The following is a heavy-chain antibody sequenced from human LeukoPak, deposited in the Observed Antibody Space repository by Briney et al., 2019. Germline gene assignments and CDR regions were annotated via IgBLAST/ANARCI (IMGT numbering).Heavy chain of an antibody. J-gene: IGHJ3*01. CDR2: IRWDGGST. Sequence: HAGGSLRLSGAASGFTFDDYTMHWVRQAPGKGLEWVSLIRWDGGSTYYADSVKGRFTISRDNSKNSLYLQMNSLRTEDTALYYCAKEGDGYHWGQGTMVTVSS. CDR3: AKEGDGYH. V-gene: IGHV3-43*01. D-gene: IGHD5-24*01. CDR1: GFTFDDYT.